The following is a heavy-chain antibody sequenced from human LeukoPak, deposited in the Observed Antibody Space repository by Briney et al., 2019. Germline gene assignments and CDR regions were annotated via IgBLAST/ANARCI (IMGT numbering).Heavy chain of an antibody. D-gene: IGHD1-1*01. CDR1: GFTFSSYA. CDR2: FGGNGSNT. J-gene: IGHJ4*02. CDR3: AKSLNWNFES. V-gene: IGHV3-23*01. Sequence: GGSLRLSCAASGFTFSSYAMNWVRQAPGKGLEWVSSFGGNGSNTYYANSVRGRFTISRDNSKNTLYLQMNSLRAEDTAIYFCAKSLNWNFESWGRGTLVTVSS.